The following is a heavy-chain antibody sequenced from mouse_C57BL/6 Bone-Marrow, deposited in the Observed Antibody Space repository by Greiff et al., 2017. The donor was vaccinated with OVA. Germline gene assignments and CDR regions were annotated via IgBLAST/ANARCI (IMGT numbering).Heavy chain of an antibody. CDR2: ISSGSSTI. V-gene: IGHV5-17*01. J-gene: IGHJ2*01. CDR1: GFTFSDYG. CDR3: ASHYGSSFSFDY. Sequence: EVKVVESGGGLVKPGGSLKLSCAASGFTFSDYGMHWVRQAPEKGLEWVAYISSGSSTIYYADTVKGRYTISRDNAKNTLFLQMTRLRSEDTAMYYCASHYGSSFSFDYWGQGTTLTVSS. D-gene: IGHD1-1*01.